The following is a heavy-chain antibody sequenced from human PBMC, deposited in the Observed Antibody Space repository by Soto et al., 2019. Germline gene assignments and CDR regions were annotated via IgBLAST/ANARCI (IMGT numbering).Heavy chain of an antibody. V-gene: IGHV1-2*02. D-gene: IGHD3-3*01. Sequence: ASVKVSCKASGYTFTGYYMHCVRQAPGQVLEWMGWINPNSGVTNYAQKFQGSVTMTRDTSISTAYMELSRLTYEDTGVYYCEKHLITAPLRLWERLLSGDPAYSGQGTLVTVVS. CDR2: INPNSGVT. J-gene: IGHJ4*02. CDR3: EKHLITAPLRLWERLLSGDPAY. CDR1: GYTFTGYY.